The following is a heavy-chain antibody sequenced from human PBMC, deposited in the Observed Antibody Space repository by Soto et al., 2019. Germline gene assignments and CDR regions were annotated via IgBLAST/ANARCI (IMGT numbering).Heavy chain of an antibody. Sequence: ASVKVSCKASGHTLTSDDINWARQATGQGLEWIGWMNPNSGNTNYAQKFQERVTITRDMSTSTAYMELSSLRSEDTAVYYCAEGILTGYYNSAFDIWGQGTMVPVSS. V-gene: IGHV1-8*01. CDR2: MNPNSGNT. CDR1: GHTLTSDD. CDR3: AEGILTGYYNSAFDI. D-gene: IGHD3-9*01. J-gene: IGHJ3*02.